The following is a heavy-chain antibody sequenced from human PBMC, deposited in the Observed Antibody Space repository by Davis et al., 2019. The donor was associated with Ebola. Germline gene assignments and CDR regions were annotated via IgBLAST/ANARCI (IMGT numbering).Heavy chain of an antibody. Sequence: GESLKISCAASGFTFSTYSMSWVRQAPGKGLEWVSSISSDSDYIYYADSVKGRFTISRDNAKNSLYLQMNSLRAEDTAVYYCARTMITFGGEGGLLFDYWGQGTLVTVSS. J-gene: IGHJ4*02. CDR3: ARTMITFGGEGGLLFDY. CDR2: ISSDSDYI. D-gene: IGHD3-16*01. CDR1: GFTFSTYS. V-gene: IGHV3-21*01.